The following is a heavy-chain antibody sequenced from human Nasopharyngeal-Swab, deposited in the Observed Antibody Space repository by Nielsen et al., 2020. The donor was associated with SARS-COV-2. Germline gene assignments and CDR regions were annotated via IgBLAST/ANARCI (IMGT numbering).Heavy chain of an antibody. D-gene: IGHD3-22*01. V-gene: IGHV1-69*01. CDR2: LIPVFGTT. Sequence: WVRQAPGQGLEWVGGLIPVFGTTHYSQKFQDRLRVTADASTGTAYKELSSLRSDDTAVYYCARAITYYYDGSGSPSYGLDVWGQGTTVTVSS. CDR3: ARAITYYYDGSGSPSYGLDV. J-gene: IGHJ6*02.